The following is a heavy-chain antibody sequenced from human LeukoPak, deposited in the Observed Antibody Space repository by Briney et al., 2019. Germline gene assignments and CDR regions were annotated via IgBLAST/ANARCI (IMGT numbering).Heavy chain of an antibody. V-gene: IGHV1-69*13. CDR1: GGTFSSYA. CDR3: ARGLARDKLVYYMDV. CDR2: ITPIFGTA. D-gene: IGHD3-16*01. J-gene: IGHJ6*03. Sequence: PLASVKVSCKASGGTFSSYAISWVRQAPGQGLEWMGGITPIFGTANYAQKFQGRVTITADESTSTAYMELSSLRSEDTAVYYCARGLARDKLVYYMDVWGKGTTVTVSS.